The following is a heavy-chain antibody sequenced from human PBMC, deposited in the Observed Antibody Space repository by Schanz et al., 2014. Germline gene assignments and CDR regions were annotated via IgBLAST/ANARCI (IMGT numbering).Heavy chain of an antibody. CDR3: ARDRVSFVRGPLGVD. CDR1: GYTFTSYG. J-gene: IGHJ4*02. V-gene: IGHV1-18*01. Sequence: QDQLVQSGAEVKKPGASVKVSCKASGYTFTSYGITWVRQAPGQGLEWMGWISGYNGDTNYAPKLQDRVTMTTDTSTGITSLELRNLKSDDTAVYYCARDRVSFVRGPLGVDWGQGTQVIVSS. D-gene: IGHD3-10*01. CDR2: ISGYNGDT.